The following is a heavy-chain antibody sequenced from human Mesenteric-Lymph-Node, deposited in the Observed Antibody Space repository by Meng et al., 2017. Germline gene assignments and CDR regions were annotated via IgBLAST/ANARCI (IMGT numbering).Heavy chain of an antibody. CDR2: TYYRSKWYN. D-gene: IGHD3-22*01. CDR1: GDSVSSNSAA. V-gene: IGHV6-1*01. J-gene: IGHJ4*02. Sequence: QVQLQQSGPGLGKPSQTLSLTRAISGDSVSSNSAAWNWIRQSPSRGLEWLGRTYYRSKWYNDYALSVKSRITVNPDTSKNQFSLQLNSVTPEDTAVYYCAREISSGPRSKFDYWGQGTLVTVSS. CDR3: AREISSGPRSKFDY.